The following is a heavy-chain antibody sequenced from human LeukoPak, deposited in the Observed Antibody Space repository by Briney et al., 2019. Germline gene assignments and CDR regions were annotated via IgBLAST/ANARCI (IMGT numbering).Heavy chain of an antibody. Sequence: PGGSLRLSCAASGFTFSSYSMNWVRQAPGKGLEWVSYISSSSSTIYYADSVKGRFTISRDNAKNSLYLQMNSLRAEDTALYYCAKDIDDSSGYSDYWGQGTLVTVSS. CDR1: GFTFSSYS. D-gene: IGHD3-22*01. CDR3: AKDIDDSSGYSDY. V-gene: IGHV3-48*04. J-gene: IGHJ4*02. CDR2: ISSSSSTI.